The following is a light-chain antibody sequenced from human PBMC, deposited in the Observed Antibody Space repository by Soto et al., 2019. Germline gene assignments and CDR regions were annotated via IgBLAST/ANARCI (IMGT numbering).Light chain of an antibody. CDR3: SSYTSSSTLYV. Sequence: QSALTQPASVSGSPGQSITISCTGTSSDVGDNNYVSCYQQHPGKAPKLMIYDVTHRPSGISNRFSGSKSGNTASLTISGLQAEDEADYYCSSYTSSSTLYVFGSETKLTVL. V-gene: IGLV2-14*01. CDR1: SSDVGDNNY. CDR2: DVT. J-gene: IGLJ1*01.